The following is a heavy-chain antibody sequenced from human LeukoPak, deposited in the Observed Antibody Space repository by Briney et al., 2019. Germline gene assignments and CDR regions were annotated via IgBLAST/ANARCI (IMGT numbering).Heavy chain of an antibody. Sequence: ASVKVSCKASGYTFTSYGISWVRQAPGQGLVWVGWISAYDGNTNYAQKLQGRVAMTTDTSTSTGYMELRSLRSDDTAVYYCARGALRKTSPNDYWGQGTLVTVSS. CDR2: ISAYDGNT. CDR3: ARGALRKTSPNDY. D-gene: IGHD4-17*01. V-gene: IGHV1-18*01. J-gene: IGHJ4*02. CDR1: GYTFTSYG.